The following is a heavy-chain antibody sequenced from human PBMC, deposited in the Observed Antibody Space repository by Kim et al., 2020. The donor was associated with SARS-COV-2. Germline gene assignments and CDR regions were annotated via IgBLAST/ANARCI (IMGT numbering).Heavy chain of an antibody. Sequence: GESLKISCKGSGYSFTSYWISWVRQMPGKGLEWMGRIDPSDSYTNYSPSFQGHVTISADKSISTAYLQWSRLKASDTAMYYCARRFAFYYYDSSGYYSDAFDIWGQGTMVTVSS. CDR2: IDPSDSYT. D-gene: IGHD3-22*01. J-gene: IGHJ3*02. CDR3: ARRFAFYYYDSSGYYSDAFDI. CDR1: GYSFTSYW. V-gene: IGHV5-10-1*01.